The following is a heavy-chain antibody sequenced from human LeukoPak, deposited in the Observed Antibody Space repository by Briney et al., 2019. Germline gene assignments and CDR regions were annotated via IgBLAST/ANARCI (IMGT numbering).Heavy chain of an antibody. CDR1: GDSISRYY. D-gene: IGHD4/OR15-4a*01. CDR3: ARQSVPTTYFDY. Sequence: PSETLSLICTVSGDSISRYYWSWLRHPAGEGLEWVGRHYSSGNTDDNPSLKSRVTMSVYTSKSQVSLKLSSVTAADTAVYYCARQSVPTTYFDYWGQGTLVTVSS. V-gene: IGHV4-4*07. CDR2: HYSSGNT. J-gene: IGHJ4*02.